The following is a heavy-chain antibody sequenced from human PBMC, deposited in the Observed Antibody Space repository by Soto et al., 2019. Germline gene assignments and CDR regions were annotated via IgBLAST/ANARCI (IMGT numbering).Heavy chain of an antibody. D-gene: IGHD6-19*01. CDR2: MYNIGST. CDR1: GGSIRCYY. Sequence: SETLSLTCTVSGGSIRCYYWSWLRQPPGKGLEWIGYMYNIGSTNYNPSLESRDTLSVDKSKNQFSLKMNSVTASDTAVYFCVRSPGWYKIDSWGQGILVTVSS. V-gene: IGHV4-59*12. J-gene: IGHJ4*02. CDR3: VRSPGWYKIDS.